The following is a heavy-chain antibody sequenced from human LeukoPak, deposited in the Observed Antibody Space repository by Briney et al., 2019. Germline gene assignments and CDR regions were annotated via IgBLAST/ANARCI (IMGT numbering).Heavy chain of an antibody. CDR3: ALFAATSFGDY. CDR1: GGSFSGYY. V-gene: IGHV4-34*01. Sequence: SETLSLTCAVYGGSFSGYYWSWIRQPPGKGLEWIGEISHSGSTNYNPSLKSRVTISVDTSKNQFSLKLSSVTAADTAVYYCALFAATSFGDYWGQGTLVTVSS. D-gene: IGHD2-2*01. J-gene: IGHJ4*02. CDR2: ISHSGST.